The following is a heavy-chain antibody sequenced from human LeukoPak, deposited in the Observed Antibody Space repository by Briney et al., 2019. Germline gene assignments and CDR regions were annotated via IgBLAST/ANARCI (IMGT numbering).Heavy chain of an antibody. CDR3: EGERGDAFDV. Sequence: GGSLRLSCAASGFIFSSYAMSWVRQAPGQGLEWVANIKHDASEIYYVDSVKGRFTISRDNAKNSLYLQMKNLRAEDTAVYYCEGERGDAFDVWGQGTMVTVSS. CDR2: IKHDASEI. CDR1: GFIFSSYA. V-gene: IGHV3-7*01. J-gene: IGHJ3*01.